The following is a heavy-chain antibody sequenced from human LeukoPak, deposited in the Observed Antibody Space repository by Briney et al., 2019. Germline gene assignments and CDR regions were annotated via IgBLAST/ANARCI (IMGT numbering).Heavy chain of an antibody. CDR1: GGSIHTYY. V-gene: IGHV4-59*01. Sequence: SETLSLTCTVSGGSIHTYYWSWIRQSPGKGLEWIGYIDYSGSTNYNPSLRSRVTISIDTSKKQFSLKLTSVTAADTAVYYCARSGHNGYEIDYWGQGTLLTVSS. CDR3: ARSGHNGYEIDY. D-gene: IGHD5-12*01. CDR2: IDYSGST. J-gene: IGHJ4*02.